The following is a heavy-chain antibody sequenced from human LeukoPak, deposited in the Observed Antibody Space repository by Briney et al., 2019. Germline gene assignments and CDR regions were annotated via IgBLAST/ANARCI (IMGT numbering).Heavy chain of an antibody. J-gene: IGHJ4*02. D-gene: IGHD6-13*01. V-gene: IGHV3-7*01. CDR3: AKSGIAAAGQRGYFDC. CDR1: GFTFSTYW. CDR2: IKQDGTDK. Sequence: PGGSLRLSCAGSGFTFSTYWMSWVRQAPGKGLDWVANIKQDGTDKYYVDSVKGRFTISRDNSKNTVYLQMNSLRGEDTAVYYCAKSGIAAAGQRGYFDCWGQGTLVTVSS.